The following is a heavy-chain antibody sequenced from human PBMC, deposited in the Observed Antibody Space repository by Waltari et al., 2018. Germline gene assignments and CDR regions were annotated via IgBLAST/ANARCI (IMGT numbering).Heavy chain of an antibody. CDR1: GGSISSYY. CDR3: ARVVTVTLGMDV. D-gene: IGHD4-4*01. CDR2: IYYSGST. Sequence: QVQLQESGPGLVKPSETLSLTCTVSGGSISSYYWSWIRQPPGKGLEWIGYIYYSGSTNYNPSLKSRVTISVDTSKNQFSLKLSSVTAAGTAVYYCARVVTVTLGMDVWGQGTTVTVSS. J-gene: IGHJ6*02. V-gene: IGHV4-59*01.